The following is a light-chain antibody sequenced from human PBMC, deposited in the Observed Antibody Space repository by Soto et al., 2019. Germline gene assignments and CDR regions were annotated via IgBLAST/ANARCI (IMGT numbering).Light chain of an antibody. CDR2: AAS. V-gene: IGKV1-39*01. CDR1: QSISSY. Sequence: TQSPGTLSASVGDRVTITCRASQSISSYLNWYQQKPGKAPKLLIYAASSWQSGVPSRFSGSGSGTDFTLTISRLQPEDFATYYCQQNYNTPQTFGQGTKVDI. J-gene: IGKJ1*01. CDR3: QQNYNTPQT.